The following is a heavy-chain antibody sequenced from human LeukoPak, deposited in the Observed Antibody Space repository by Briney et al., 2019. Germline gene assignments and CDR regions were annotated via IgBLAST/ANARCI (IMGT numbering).Heavy chain of an antibody. CDR3: AKASSPGIAVAGTLH. D-gene: IGHD6-19*01. J-gene: IGHJ4*02. V-gene: IGHV3-23*01. Sequence: SGGSLRLSFAASGSTFSTYPLSWVRQPPGKGLDWVSAISGSGGSTYYADSVKGRFTISRDNSKNTLYLQMNSLRAEDTAVYYCAKASSPGIAVAGTLHWGQGTLVTVSS. CDR1: GSTFSTYP. CDR2: ISGSGGST.